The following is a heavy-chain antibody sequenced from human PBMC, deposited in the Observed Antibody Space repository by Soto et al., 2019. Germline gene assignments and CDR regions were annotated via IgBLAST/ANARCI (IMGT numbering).Heavy chain of an antibody. CDR3: TTGDFDWLSY. Sequence: EVQLVESGGGLVKPGGSLRLSCAASGFTFSNSWMNWVRQAPGKGMEWVGRIKSKTDGGTTDYAAPVKGIFTISREDSNHTLYLQMNSMKTEDAAVYYCTTGDFDWLSYWGQGTLDTFSS. D-gene: IGHD3-9*01. V-gene: IGHV3-15*07. CDR2: IKSKTDGGTT. CDR1: GFTFSNSW. J-gene: IGHJ4*02.